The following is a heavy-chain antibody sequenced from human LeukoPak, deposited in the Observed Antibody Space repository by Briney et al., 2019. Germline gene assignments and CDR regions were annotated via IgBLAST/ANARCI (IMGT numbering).Heavy chain of an antibody. V-gene: IGHV4-30-4*01. CDR2: IYYSGST. CDR1: GGSISSGDYY. D-gene: IGHD4-17*01. J-gene: IGHJ4*02. Sequence: SQTLSLTCTVSGGSISSGDYYWSWIRQPPGKGLEWIGYIYYSGSTYYNPSLKSRVTISVDTPKNQFSLKLSSVTAADTAVYYCARDRSGDYGGLDYWGQGTLVTVSS. CDR3: ARDRSGDYGGLDY.